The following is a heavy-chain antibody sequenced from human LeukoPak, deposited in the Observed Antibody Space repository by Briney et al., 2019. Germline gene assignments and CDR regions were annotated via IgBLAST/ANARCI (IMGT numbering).Heavy chain of an antibody. Sequence: SETLSLTCTVSGGSISSYYWNWIRQPPGKGLEWVGYICYSGSTNYNPSLKSRVTISVYTSKNQFSLKLSSVTAAAAAVYYCASYMTTVTTQGWFDPWRRGTLVTVSS. CDR2: ICYSGST. J-gene: IGHJ5*02. CDR3: ASYMTTVTTQGWFDP. V-gene: IGHV4-59*01. D-gene: IGHD4-17*01. CDR1: GGSISSYY.